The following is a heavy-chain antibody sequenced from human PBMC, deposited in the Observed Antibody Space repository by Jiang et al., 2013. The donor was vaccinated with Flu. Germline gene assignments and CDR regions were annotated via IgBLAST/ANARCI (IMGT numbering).Heavy chain of an antibody. CDR2: IYTSGST. V-gene: IGHV4-61*02. Sequence: PGLVKPSQTLSLTCTVSGGSISSGSYYWSWIRQPAGKGLEWIGRIYTSGSTNYNPSLKSRVTISVDTSKNQVALKLSSVTAADTAVYYCARTYYYGSGADHWGQGTLVTVPS. CDR1: GGSISSGSYY. D-gene: IGHD3-10*01. CDR3: ARTYYYGSGADH. J-gene: IGHJ4*02.